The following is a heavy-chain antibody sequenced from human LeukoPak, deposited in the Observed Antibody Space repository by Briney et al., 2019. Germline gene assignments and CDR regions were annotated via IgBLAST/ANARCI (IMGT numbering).Heavy chain of an antibody. D-gene: IGHD7-27*01. V-gene: IGHV3-21*01. Sequence: PGRSLRLSCAASGYAFNIYSMNWVRQAPGEGLEWVSSITSTGDYIYYADSVKGRFTISRDNAKNSLYLQMNSLRVEDTAVYYCARYTGDRERYYYFYMDVWGKGTTVTVSS. CDR2: ITSTGDYI. CDR3: ARYTGDRERYYYFYMDV. J-gene: IGHJ6*03. CDR1: GYAFNIYS.